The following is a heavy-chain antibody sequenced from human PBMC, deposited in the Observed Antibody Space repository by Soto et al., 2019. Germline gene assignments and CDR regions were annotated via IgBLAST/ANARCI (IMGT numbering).Heavy chain of an antibody. CDR1: GVTFSSYS. J-gene: IGHJ6*02. Sequence: LRLSCAASGVTFSSYSMNWVRQGAGKGREWVSSISSSSSYIYYADSVKGRFTISRDNAITSLYLQMNSLRADDTVVYYCARDCSSTSCHPYYAMDFWGQGTTVTVSS. CDR2: ISSSSSYI. D-gene: IGHD2-2*01. V-gene: IGHV3-21*01. CDR3: ARDCSSTSCHPYYAMDF.